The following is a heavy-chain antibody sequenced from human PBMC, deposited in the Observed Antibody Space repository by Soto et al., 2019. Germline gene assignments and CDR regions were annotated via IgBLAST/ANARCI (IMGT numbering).Heavy chain of an antibody. J-gene: IGHJ6*03. V-gene: IGHV3-11*01. CDR3: ARRGVAARYYYMDV. CDR2: ISSSGSTI. Sequence: PGGSLRLSCAASGFTFSDYYMSWIRQAPGKGLEWVSYISSSGSTIYYADSVKGRFTISRDNAKNSLYLQMNSLRAEDTAVYYCARRGVAARYYYMDVWGKGTTVTVSS. CDR1: GFTFSDYY. D-gene: IGHD2-15*01.